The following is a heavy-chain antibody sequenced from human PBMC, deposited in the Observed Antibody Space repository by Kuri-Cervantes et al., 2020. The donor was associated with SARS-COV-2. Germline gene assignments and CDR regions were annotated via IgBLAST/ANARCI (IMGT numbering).Heavy chain of an antibody. D-gene: IGHD3-22*01. CDR1: GFTFSSYS. CDR2: ISSSSSTI. J-gene: IGHJ4*02. V-gene: IGHV3-48*04. Sequence: GGSLRLSCAASGFTFSSYSMNWVRQAPGKGLEWVSYISSSSSTIYYADSVKGRFTISRDNAKNSLYLQMNSLRAEDTAVYYCARDPFYYDSSGYYAPPYYFDYWGQGTLVTVSS. CDR3: ARDPFYYDSSGYYAPPYYFDY.